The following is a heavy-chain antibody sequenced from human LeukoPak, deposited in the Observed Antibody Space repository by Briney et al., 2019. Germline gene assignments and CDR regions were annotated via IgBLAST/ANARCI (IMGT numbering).Heavy chain of an antibody. Sequence: ASVKVSCKASGYTFTSYGISWVRQAPGQGLEWMGGIIPIFGTANYAQKFQGRVTITADESTSTAYMELSSLRSEDTAVYYCATTMGDSSGYYENYWGQGTLVTVSS. CDR2: IIPIFGTA. CDR1: GYTFTSYG. D-gene: IGHD3-22*01. CDR3: ATTMGDSSGYYENY. J-gene: IGHJ4*02. V-gene: IGHV1-69*13.